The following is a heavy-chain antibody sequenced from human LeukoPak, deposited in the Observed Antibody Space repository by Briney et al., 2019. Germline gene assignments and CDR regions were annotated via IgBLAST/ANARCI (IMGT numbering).Heavy chain of an antibody. D-gene: IGHD6-19*01. V-gene: IGHV3-9*01. CDR3: ARGLPGYTSGRSIDY. J-gene: IGHJ4*02. CDR1: GFPFDDSA. Sequence: GRSLRLSCAASGFPFDDSAMHWVRQAPGKGLEWVSGINWNSGNINYADSVRGRFTVSRDNAKNSLYLQMNSLKTEDTAFYYCARGLPGYTSGRSIDYWGQGTLVTVSS. CDR2: INWNSGNI.